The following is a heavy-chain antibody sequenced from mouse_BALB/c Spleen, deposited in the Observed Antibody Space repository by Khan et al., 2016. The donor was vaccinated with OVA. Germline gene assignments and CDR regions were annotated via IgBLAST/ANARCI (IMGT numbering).Heavy chain of an antibody. CDR1: GFTFSTYG. J-gene: IGHJ3*01. V-gene: IGHV5-6*01. Sequence: EVKLVESGGDLVKPGGSLKLSCAASGFTFSTYGMSWVRQTPDKRLEWVATISSGGSYTSYPDNVKGRFTISSDNAKNTLYLQMSSLQSEDTAMYDCSRLAYYYDSEGFAYWGQGTLVTVSA. D-gene: IGHD1-1*01. CDR2: ISSGGSYT. CDR3: SRLAYYYDSEGFAY.